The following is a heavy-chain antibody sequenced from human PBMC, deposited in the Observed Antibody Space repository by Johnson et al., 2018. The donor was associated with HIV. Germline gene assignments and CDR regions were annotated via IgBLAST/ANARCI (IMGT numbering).Heavy chain of an antibody. CDR1: RFTLDDYG. CDR2: INWNGGST. Sequence: EVQLVESGGGVVRPGGSLRLSCAASRFTLDDYGMNWVRQAPGKGLEWVSGINWNGGSTGYADSVKGRFTISRDNSKNTLYLQMNSLRAEDTAVYYCARHYYDSSGYSLDAYDIWGQGTMVTVSS. J-gene: IGHJ3*02. CDR3: ARHYYDSSGYSLDAYDI. D-gene: IGHD3-22*01. V-gene: IGHV3-20*04.